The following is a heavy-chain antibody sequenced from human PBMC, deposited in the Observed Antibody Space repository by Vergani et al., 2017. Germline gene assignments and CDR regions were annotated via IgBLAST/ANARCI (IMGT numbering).Heavy chain of an antibody. CDR2: ISWNSGSI. Sequence: EVQLVESGGGLVQPGRSLRLSCAASGFTFDDYAMHWVRQAPGKGLEWVSGISWNSGSIGYADSVKGRFTISRDNSKNTLYLQMNSLRAEDTAVYYCARDRXGAIFGVVKAHYDYMDVWGKGTTVTVSS. CDR3: ARDRXGAIFGVVKAHYDYMDV. V-gene: IGHV3-9*01. D-gene: IGHD3-3*01. CDR1: GFTFDDYA. J-gene: IGHJ6*03.